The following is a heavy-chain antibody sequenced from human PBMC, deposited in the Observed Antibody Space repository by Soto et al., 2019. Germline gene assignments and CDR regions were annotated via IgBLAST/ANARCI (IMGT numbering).Heavy chain of an antibody. D-gene: IGHD4-17*01. V-gene: IGHV1-69*01. CDR2: IIPIFGTA. J-gene: IGHJ6*02. CDR1: GGTFSSYA. CDR3: ARAKPLPDYGNYYGMDV. Sequence: QVQLVQSGAEVKKPGSSGKVSCKASGGTFSSYAISWVRQAPGQGLEWMGGIIPIFGTANYAQKFQGRVTITADESTSTAYMELSSLISEDTAVYYCARAKPLPDYGNYYGMDVWGQGTTVTVSS.